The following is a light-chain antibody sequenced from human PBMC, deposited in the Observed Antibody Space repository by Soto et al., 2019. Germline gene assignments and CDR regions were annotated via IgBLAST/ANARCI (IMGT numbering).Light chain of an antibody. J-gene: IGKJ1*01. Sequence: ELVLTQSPGTLSLSPGERATLSCRASQSVSSSYVAWYQQKPGQAPRLLIYGASSRATGIPDRFSGSGSGTDFTLTISRLEPEDFAVFDCQQYGSSPGTFGQGTKVEIK. CDR2: GAS. CDR1: QSVSSSY. CDR3: QQYGSSPGT. V-gene: IGKV3-20*01.